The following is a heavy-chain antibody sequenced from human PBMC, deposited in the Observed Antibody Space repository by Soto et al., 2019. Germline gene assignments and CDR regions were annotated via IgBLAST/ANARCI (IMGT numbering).Heavy chain of an antibody. D-gene: IGHD5-18*01. Sequence: QVQLVQSGAEVKKPGSSVKVSCKASGGTFSSYAISWVRQAPGQGLEWMGGIIPVFGTGIYAQKFQGRVTIPEDKSTNTAYMELSSLRSEDTAVYFCARVGGTGGYTYGLDYWGQGTLVTVSS. CDR1: GGTFSSYA. J-gene: IGHJ4*02. V-gene: IGHV1-69*06. CDR2: IIPVFGTG. CDR3: ARVGGTGGYTYGLDY.